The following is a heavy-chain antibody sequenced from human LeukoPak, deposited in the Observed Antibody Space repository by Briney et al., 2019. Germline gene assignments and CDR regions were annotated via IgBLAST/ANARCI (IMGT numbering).Heavy chain of an antibody. CDR2: MFHSGSA. J-gene: IGHJ3*02. D-gene: IGHD3-16*01. V-gene: IGHV4-38-2*01. Sequence: PSETLSLTCAVSGYSISSGYYWGWIRQSPGKGLEWIGGMFHSGSAYYNPSLKSRVTISLDTSKNQFSLKLTSVTAADTAVYYCSRSYWGLGAFDIWGRGTMVTVSS. CDR1: GYSISSGYY. CDR3: SRSYWGLGAFDI.